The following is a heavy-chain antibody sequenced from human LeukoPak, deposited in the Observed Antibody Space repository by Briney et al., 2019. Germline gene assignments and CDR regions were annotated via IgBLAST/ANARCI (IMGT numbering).Heavy chain of an antibody. D-gene: IGHD3-9*01. CDR1: GYTFTSYD. J-gene: IGHJ4*02. V-gene: IGHV1-8*01. Sequence: ASVKVSCKASGYTFTSYDINWVRQATGQGLEWMGWMNPNSGNTGYAQKFQGRVTMTRNTSISTAYMELSSLRSEDTAVYYCARGGHYDILTGYYQNDYRGQGTLVTVSS. CDR2: MNPNSGNT. CDR3: ARGGHYDILTGYYQNDY.